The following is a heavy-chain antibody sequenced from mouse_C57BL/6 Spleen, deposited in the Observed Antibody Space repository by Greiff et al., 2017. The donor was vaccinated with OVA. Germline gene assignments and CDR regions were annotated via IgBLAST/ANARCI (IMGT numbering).Heavy chain of an antibody. Sequence: VQLQQPGAGLVKPGASVTMSCKASGYTFTSYCITWLKQRPGQGLEWIGDIYPGNGSTNYNEKFKSKATLTVDTSSSPAYMQLSSLTSEDSAVYYCARWSTTVGGDWGQGTTLTVSS. J-gene: IGHJ2*01. D-gene: IGHD1-1*01. CDR1: GYTFTSYC. V-gene: IGHV1-55*01. CDR3: ARWSTTVGGD. CDR2: IYPGNGST.